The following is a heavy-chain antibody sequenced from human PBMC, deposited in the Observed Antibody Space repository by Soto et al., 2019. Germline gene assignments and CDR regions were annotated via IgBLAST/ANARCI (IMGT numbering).Heavy chain of an antibody. CDR2: IYYSGST. J-gene: IGHJ2*01. CDR1: GGSISSSSYY. D-gene: IGHD2-15*01. V-gene: IGHV4-39*01. CDR3: ARPVLGYCSGGSCFWDWYFDL. Sequence: QLQLQESGPGLVKPSETLSLTCTVSGGSISSSSYYWGWIRQPPGKGLEWIGSIYYSGSTYYNPSLKSRVTISVDTSKNQFSLKLSSVTAADTAVYYCARPVLGYCSGGSCFWDWYFDLWGRGTLVTVSS.